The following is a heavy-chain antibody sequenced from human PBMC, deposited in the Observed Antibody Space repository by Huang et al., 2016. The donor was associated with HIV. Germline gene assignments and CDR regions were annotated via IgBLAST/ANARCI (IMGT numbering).Heavy chain of an antibody. V-gene: IGHV3-53*01. Sequence: EVQLVESGGGLIQPGGSLRLSCAASGFTVSSNYMSWVRQAPGKGLEWVSVIYSDDSTYFADSVKGRFTIARDNSKNTLYLQMNSLRAEDTAVYYCAAQWGLRGGVDFWGQGTLVTVSS. D-gene: IGHD1-26*01. J-gene: IGHJ4*02. CDR3: AAQWGLRGGVDF. CDR2: IYSDDST. CDR1: GFTVSSNY.